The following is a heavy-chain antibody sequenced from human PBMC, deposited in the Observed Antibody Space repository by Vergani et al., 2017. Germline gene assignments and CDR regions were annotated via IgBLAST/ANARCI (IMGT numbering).Heavy chain of an antibody. Sequence: QAQLQESGPRLVKPSQTLSLTCSFSGGSLDIHSQTWGWIRQPAGEGLEWIGLIDVKGNSNFSPSLESRVTMSADASRGRFSLNLRSVTTSDTAVYYCVRVPFCSSTSCYEGYYYYMDVWGKGTTVTVSS. CDR1: GGSLDIHSQT. CDR2: IDVKGNS. D-gene: IGHD2-2*01. V-gene: IGHV4-61*02. CDR3: VRVPFCSSTSCYEGYYYYMDV. J-gene: IGHJ6*03.